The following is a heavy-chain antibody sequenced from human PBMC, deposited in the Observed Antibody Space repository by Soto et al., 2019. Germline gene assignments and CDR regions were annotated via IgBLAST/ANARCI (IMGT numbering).Heavy chain of an antibody. D-gene: IGHD3-16*01. J-gene: IGHJ3*01. CDR3: ARDDDRAGEALAR. V-gene: IGHV3-74*01. CDR2: INSAGSST. CDR1: GFTFSTYW. Sequence: EVQLVESGGGLVQPGGSLRLSCAASGFTFSTYWMDWVRQAPGEGLVWVSRINSAGSSTVYADSVKGRFTISRDNAEHTLFLQMNNLRAEDTAVYYCARDDDRAGEALARWGQGTMVTVSS.